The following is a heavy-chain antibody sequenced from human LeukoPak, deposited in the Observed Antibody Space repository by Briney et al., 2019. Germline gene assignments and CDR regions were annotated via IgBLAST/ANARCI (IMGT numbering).Heavy chain of an antibody. CDR3: ARHLYAMMDAFDI. J-gene: IGHJ3*02. Sequence: PSETLSLTCTVSGGSISSYYWSWIRQPPGKGLEWIGYIYYSGSTNYNPSLKSRVTISVDTSKNQFSLKLSSVTAADTAVYYCARHLYAMMDAFDIWGQGTMVTVSS. CDR1: GGSISSYY. V-gene: IGHV4-59*08. D-gene: IGHD3-22*01. CDR2: IYYSGST.